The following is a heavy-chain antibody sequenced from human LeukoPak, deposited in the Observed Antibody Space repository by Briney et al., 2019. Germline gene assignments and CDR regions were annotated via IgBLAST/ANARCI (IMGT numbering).Heavy chain of an antibody. CDR3: AREEGVVPAAIGVMYNWFDP. Sequence: ASVKVSCKASGGTFSSYAISWLRQAPGQGLEWMGRIIPILGIANYAQKFQGRVTITADKSTSTAYMELSSLRSEDTAVYYCAREEGVVPAAIGVMYNWFDPWGQGTLVTVSS. D-gene: IGHD2-2*01. CDR2: IIPILGIA. V-gene: IGHV1-69*04. J-gene: IGHJ5*02. CDR1: GGTFSSYA.